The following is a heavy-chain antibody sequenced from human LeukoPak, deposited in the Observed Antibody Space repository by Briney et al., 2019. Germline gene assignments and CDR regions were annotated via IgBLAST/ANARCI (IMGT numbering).Heavy chain of an antibody. J-gene: IGHJ6*02. CDR1: GYTFTSYG. CDR2: ISAYNGNT. CDR3: ARDPTYSSGWGDYYYYGMDV. D-gene: IGHD6-19*01. Sequence: ASVKVSCKASGYTFTSYGISWVRQAPGQGLEWTGWISAYNGNTNYAQKLQGRVTMTTDTSTSTAYMELRSLRSDDTAVYYCARDPTYSSGWGDYYYYGMDVWGQGTTVTVSS. V-gene: IGHV1-18*01.